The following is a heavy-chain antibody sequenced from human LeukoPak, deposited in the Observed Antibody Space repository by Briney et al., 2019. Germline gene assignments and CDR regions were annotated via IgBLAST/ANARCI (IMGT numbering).Heavy chain of an antibody. CDR3: ASVPATEQPHHNWFDP. V-gene: IGHV4-34*01. CDR2: INHSGST. D-gene: IGHD6-13*01. Sequence: GSLRLSCAASGFTFSSYTLIWVRQPPGKGLEWIGEINHSGSTNYNPSLKSRVTISVDTSKNQFSLKLSPVTAADTAVYYCASVPATEQPHHNWFDPWGQGTLVTVSS. J-gene: IGHJ5*02. CDR1: GFTFSSYT.